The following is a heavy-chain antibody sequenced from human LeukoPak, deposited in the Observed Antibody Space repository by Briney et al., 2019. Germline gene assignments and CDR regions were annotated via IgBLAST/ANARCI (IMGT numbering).Heavy chain of an antibody. CDR3: AKNRDPQLERGSDY. CDR1: GFTFSSYA. D-gene: IGHD3-3*01. CDR2: ISGSGGST. Sequence: PGGSLRLSCAASGFTFSSYAMSWVRQAPGKGLEWVSDISGSGGSTYYADSVKGRFTISRDNSKNTLYLQMNSLRADDTAVYYCAKNRDPQLERGSDYWGQGTLVTVSS. V-gene: IGHV3-23*01. J-gene: IGHJ4*02.